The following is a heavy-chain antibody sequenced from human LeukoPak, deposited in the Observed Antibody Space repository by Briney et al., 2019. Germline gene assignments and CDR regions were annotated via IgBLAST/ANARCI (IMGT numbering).Heavy chain of an antibody. Sequence: PSETLSLTCTVSGGSISSGGYYWSWIRQHPGKGLEWIGYIYYSGSTYYNPSLKSRVTISVDTSKNQFSLKLSSVTAADTAVYYCARASEHDYSNYPTPPIDYWGQGTLVTVSS. CDR2: IYYSGST. CDR3: ARASEHDYSNYPTPPIDY. D-gene: IGHD4-11*01. J-gene: IGHJ4*02. CDR1: GGSISSGGYY. V-gene: IGHV4-31*03.